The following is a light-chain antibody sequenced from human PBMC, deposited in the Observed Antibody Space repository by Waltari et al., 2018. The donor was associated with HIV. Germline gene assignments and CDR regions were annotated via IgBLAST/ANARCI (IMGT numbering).Light chain of an antibody. CDR1: SSTLANDY. CDR3: GTCDRRLSVGV. Sequence: QSVLTQPPSVSAAPGQTVTISCSGSSSTLANDYVSWYQHVPGAAPKLLSYDKNKAPSRIPDRFSGSKSGTSATLDITGLQTGDEADYYCGTCDRRLSVGVFGGGTKLTVL. V-gene: IGLV1-51*01. CDR2: DKN. J-gene: IGLJ2*01.